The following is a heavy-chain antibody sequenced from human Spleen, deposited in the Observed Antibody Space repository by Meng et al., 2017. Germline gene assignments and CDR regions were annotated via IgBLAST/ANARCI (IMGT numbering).Heavy chain of an antibody. J-gene: IGHJ4*02. D-gene: IGHD4-11*01. CDR2: INHSGST. CDR1: GGSFSYYY. V-gene: IGHV4-34*01. CDR3: ARGPTTMAHDFDY. Sequence: QGQLQQWGAGLLKPSETLSLTCFVSGGSFSYYYWSWIRQPPGKGLEWIGEINHSGSTNYNPSLESRATISVDTSQNNLSLKLSSVTAADSAVYYCARGPTTMAHDFDYWGQGTLVTVSS.